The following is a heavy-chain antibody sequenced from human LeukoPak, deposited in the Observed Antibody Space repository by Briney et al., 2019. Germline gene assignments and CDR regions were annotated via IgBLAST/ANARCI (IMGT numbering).Heavy chain of an antibody. CDR3: AKERATTTSFDY. J-gene: IGHJ4*02. CDR2: ISDSGGKT. Sequence: GGSLRLSCAASGFTFRSYAMSWVRQAPGKGLEWVSLISDSGGKTYYADSVKGRFTISRDNSKNTLYLQMNSLRAEDTALYYCAKERATTTSFDYWGQGTLVTVSS. V-gene: IGHV3-23*01. D-gene: IGHD4-11*01. CDR1: GFTFRSYA.